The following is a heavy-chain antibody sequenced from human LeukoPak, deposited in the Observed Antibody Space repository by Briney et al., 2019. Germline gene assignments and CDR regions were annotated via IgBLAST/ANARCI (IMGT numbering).Heavy chain of an antibody. CDR1: GFTFSSYP. CDR2: VSGSGGST. D-gene: IGHD4-11*01. V-gene: IGHV3-23*01. Sequence: GGSLRLSCAASGFTFSSYPMRWVRQAPGKGLEWVSAVSGSGGSTYYADSVKGRFTISRDNSKNTLYLQMNSLRVEDTAVYYCAKSTVTTPRLGAFDIWGQGTMVTVSS. J-gene: IGHJ3*02. CDR3: AKSTVTTPRLGAFDI.